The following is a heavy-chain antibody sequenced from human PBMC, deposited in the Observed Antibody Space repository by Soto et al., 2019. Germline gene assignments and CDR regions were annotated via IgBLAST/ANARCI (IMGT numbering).Heavy chain of an antibody. CDR2: IYSGGST. V-gene: IGHV3-53*02. CDR3: ARDPPATRHGMDV. Sequence: EVQLVETGGGLIQPGGSLRLSCAASGFTVSSNYMRWVRQAPGKGLEWVSVIYSGGSTYYADAVRGRFTISRDNAKNKLYLQMKSLRAEDMAVYYCARDPPATRHGMDVWGQGTTVTVSS. J-gene: IGHJ6*02. CDR1: GFTVSSNY.